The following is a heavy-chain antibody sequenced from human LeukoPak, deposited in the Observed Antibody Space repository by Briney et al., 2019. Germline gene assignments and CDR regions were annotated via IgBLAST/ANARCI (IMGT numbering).Heavy chain of an antibody. CDR1: GGSFSGYY. J-gene: IGHJ4*02. CDR3: ARGRGRRVVVFDY. Sequence: SETLSLTCAVYGGSFSGYYWSWIRQPPGKGLEWIGEINHSGSTNYNPSLKSRVTISVDTSKNQFSLKLSSVTAADTAVYYCARGRGRRVVVFDYWGQGTLVTVSS. D-gene: IGHD3-22*01. CDR2: INHSGST. V-gene: IGHV4-34*01.